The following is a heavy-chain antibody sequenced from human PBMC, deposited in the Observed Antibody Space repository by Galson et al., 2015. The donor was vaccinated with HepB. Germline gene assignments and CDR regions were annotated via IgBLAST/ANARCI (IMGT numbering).Heavy chain of an antibody. CDR3: AREEHIVVVTATHYYFDY. V-gene: IGHV3-30-3*01. Sequence: SLTLSCAASGFTFSSYAMHWVRQAPGKGLAWVAVISYDGSNKYYADSVKGRFTISRDNSKNTLYLQMNSLRAEDTAVYYCAREEHIVVVTATHYYFDYWGQGTLVTVSS. CDR1: GFTFSSYA. J-gene: IGHJ4*02. CDR2: ISYDGSNK. D-gene: IGHD2-21*02.